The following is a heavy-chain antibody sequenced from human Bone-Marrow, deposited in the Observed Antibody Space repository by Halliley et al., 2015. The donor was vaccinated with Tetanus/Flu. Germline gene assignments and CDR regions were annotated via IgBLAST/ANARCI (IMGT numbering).Heavy chain of an antibody. Sequence: IGYVYNRGSPNYNAALRSRAHISVDTSKNQFSLNLTSVTDADTAVYFCARDVRLAGTEDGMDIWGQGTTVIVSS. CDR2: VYNRGSP. J-gene: IGHJ6*02. V-gene: IGHV4-30-2*05. D-gene: IGHD3-10*02. CDR3: ARDVRLAGTEDGMDI.